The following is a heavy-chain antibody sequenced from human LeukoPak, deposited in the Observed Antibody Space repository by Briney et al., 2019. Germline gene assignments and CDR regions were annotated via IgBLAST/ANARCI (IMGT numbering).Heavy chain of an antibody. CDR3: AKDAWSEGFDP. Sequence: GGSLRLSCAASGFTFSAYGMHWVRQAPGKGLEWVAVIWFDGSNKYYADSVKGRFTISRDNSKNTLYLQMNSLRAEDTAVYYCAKDAWSEGFDPWGQGTLVTVSS. V-gene: IGHV3-33*06. CDR1: GFTFSAYG. D-gene: IGHD1-1*01. CDR2: IWFDGSNK. J-gene: IGHJ5*02.